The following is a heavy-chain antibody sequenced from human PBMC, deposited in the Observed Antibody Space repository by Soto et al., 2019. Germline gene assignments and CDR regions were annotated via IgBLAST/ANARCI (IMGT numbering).Heavy chain of an antibody. CDR2: IYYSGST. CDR1: GGSISSGDYY. V-gene: IGHV4-30-4*01. CDR3: AREGDLGVGGRWFDP. D-gene: IGHD1-26*01. J-gene: IGHJ5*02. Sequence: QVQLQESGPGLVKPSQTLSLTCTVSGGSISSGDYYWSWIRQPPGKGLEWIGYIYYSGSTYYNPSLKSRLTISVDTSKNQSSLKLSSVTAADTAVYYCAREGDLGVGGRWFDPWGQGTLVTVSS.